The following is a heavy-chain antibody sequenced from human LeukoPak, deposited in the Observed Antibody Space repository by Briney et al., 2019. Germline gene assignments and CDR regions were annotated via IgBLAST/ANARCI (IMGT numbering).Heavy chain of an antibody. D-gene: IGHD3-22*01. CDR3: ARDRPLTYYHDSSGYSDAFDI. V-gene: IGHV4-30-4*08. CDR2: IYYSGST. CDR1: GGSISSGDYY. J-gene: IGHJ3*02. Sequence: TLSLTCTVSGGSISSGDYYWSWIRQPPGKGLEWIGYIYYSGSTYYNPSLKSRVTISVDTSKNQFSLKPSSVTAADTAVYYCARDRPLTYYHDSSGYSDAFDIWGQGTMVTVSS.